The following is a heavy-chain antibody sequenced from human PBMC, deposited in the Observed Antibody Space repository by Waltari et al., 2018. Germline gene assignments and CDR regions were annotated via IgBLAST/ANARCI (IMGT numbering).Heavy chain of an antibody. J-gene: IGHJ3*02. V-gene: IGHV3-48*04. CDR3: ARHFAMVRGVIITDAFDI. D-gene: IGHD3-10*01. CDR1: GFTFSSYS. CDR2: ISSSSSTI. Sequence: EVQLVESGGGLVQPGGSLRLSCAASGFTFSSYSMNWVRQAPGQGLEWVSYISSSSSTIYYADSVKGRFTISRDNAKNSLYLQMNSLRAEDTAVYYCARHFAMVRGVIITDAFDIWGQGTMVTVSS.